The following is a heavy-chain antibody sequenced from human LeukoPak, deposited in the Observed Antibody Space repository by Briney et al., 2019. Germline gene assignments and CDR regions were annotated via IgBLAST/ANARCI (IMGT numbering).Heavy chain of an antibody. V-gene: IGHV3-30*04. CDR2: ISYDGSNK. CDR1: GFTFSSYA. CDR3: ARDPTVWFGEPYPYYFDY. Sequence: GGSLRLSCAASGFTFSSYAMHWVRQAPGKGLEWVAVISYDGSNKYYADSVKGRFTISRDNSKNTLYLQMNSLRAEDTAVYYCARDPTVWFGEPYPYYFDYWGQGTLVTVSS. D-gene: IGHD3-10*01. J-gene: IGHJ4*02.